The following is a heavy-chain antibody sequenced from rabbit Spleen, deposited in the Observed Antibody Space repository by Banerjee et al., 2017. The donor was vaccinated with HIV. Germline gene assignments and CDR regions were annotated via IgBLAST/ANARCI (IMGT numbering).Heavy chain of an antibody. J-gene: IGHJ2*01. CDR3: ARNYVNAFDP. CDR1: GFDLSNKAV. V-gene: IGHV1S40*01. CDR2: IDTSDGDT. D-gene: IGHD1-1*01. Sequence: QSLEESGGGLVNPEGSLTLTCKASGFDLSNKAVMCWVRQAPGKGLEWIACIDTSDGDTDYANWPKGRFTISKTSSTTVTLQMTSLTAADTATYFCARNYVNAFDPWGPGTLVTVS.